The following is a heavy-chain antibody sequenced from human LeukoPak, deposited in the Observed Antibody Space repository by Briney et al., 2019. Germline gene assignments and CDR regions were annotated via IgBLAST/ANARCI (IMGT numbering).Heavy chain of an antibody. CDR1: GGTFSSYA. V-gene: IGHV1-69*05. CDR3: ARAISIAARRYYWFDP. J-gene: IGHJ5*02. D-gene: IGHD6-6*01. Sequence: SVKVSCKASGGTFSSYAISWVRQAPGQGLEWMGGIIPIFGTANYAQKFQGRVTITTDESTSTAFMELSSLRSEDTAVYYCARAISIAARRYYWFDPWGQGTLVTVS. CDR2: IIPIFGTA.